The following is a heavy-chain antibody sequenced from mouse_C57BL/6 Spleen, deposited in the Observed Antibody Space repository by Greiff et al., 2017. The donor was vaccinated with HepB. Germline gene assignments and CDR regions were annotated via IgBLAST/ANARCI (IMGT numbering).Heavy chain of an antibody. V-gene: IGHV1-26*01. D-gene: IGHD3-1*01. CDR2: INPNNGGT. J-gene: IGHJ1*03. CDR1: GYTFTDYY. Sequence: EVQLQQSGPELVKPGASVKISCKASGYTFTDYYMNWVKQSHGKSLEWIGDINPNNGGTSYNQKFKGKATLTVDKSSSTAYMELRSRTSEDSAVYYWARRRGLGHWYFDVWGTGTTVTVAS. CDR3: ARRRGLGHWYFDV.